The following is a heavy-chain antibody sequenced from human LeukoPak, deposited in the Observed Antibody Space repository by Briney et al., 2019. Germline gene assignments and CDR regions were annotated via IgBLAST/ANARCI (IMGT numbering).Heavy chain of an antibody. Sequence: SETLSLTCTVSGGSISSYYWSWIRQPAGKGLEWIGRIYTSGSTNYNPSLKSRVTMSVDTSKNQFSLKLSSVTAADTAVYYCARNRVSWVGWFEELLYPAQFDYWGQGTLVTVSS. J-gene: IGHJ4*02. V-gene: IGHV4-4*07. CDR2: IYTSGST. D-gene: IGHD3-10*01. CDR1: GGSISSYY. CDR3: ARNRVSWVGWFEELLYPAQFDY.